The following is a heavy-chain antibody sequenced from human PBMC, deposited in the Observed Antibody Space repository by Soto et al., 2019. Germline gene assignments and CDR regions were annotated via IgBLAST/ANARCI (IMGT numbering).Heavy chain of an antibody. V-gene: IGHV4-30-4*01. CDR2: IHYSETI. J-gene: IGHJ3*02. D-gene: IGHD3-22*01. CDR3: ARAHRYYDSPDI. CDR1: GASVNSGDYY. Sequence: QVQLQESGPGLVKASQTLSLTCTVSGASVNSGDYYWSWVRQPPGRGLEWIGYIHYSETIYYNPSLKSRVQILVETFKNQFSREVSSVTAADTAVYYCARAHRYYDSPDIWGQGTTVTVSS.